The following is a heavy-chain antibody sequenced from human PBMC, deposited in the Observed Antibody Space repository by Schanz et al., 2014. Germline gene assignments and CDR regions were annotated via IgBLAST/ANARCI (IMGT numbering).Heavy chain of an antibody. Sequence: ESGGGLVKPGGSLRLSCAASGFTFTNYAMSWVRQAPGKGLEWVSLISDSGDTAYYADSVKGRFTISRDNFKGALYLQMSSLRAEDTAVYYCAKSLESCPGGRCSRGYFDYWGQGTLVTVSS. CDR3: AKSLESCPGGRCSRGYFDY. D-gene: IGHD2-8*02. J-gene: IGHJ4*02. CDR1: GFTFTNYA. CDR2: ISDSGDTA. V-gene: IGHV3-23*01.